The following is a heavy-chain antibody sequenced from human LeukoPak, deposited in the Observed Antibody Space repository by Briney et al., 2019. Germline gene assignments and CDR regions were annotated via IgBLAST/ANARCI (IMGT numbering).Heavy chain of an antibody. Sequence: GGSLRLSCAASGFTFDDYAMHWVRQAPGKGLEWVSGISWNSGSIGYADSVKGRFTISRDNAKNSLHLQMNSLRAEDMALYYCAKAGHYYDSSGEFDYWGQGTLVTVSS. J-gene: IGHJ4*02. D-gene: IGHD3-22*01. CDR1: GFTFDDYA. CDR3: AKAGHYYDSSGEFDY. CDR2: ISWNSGSI. V-gene: IGHV3-9*03.